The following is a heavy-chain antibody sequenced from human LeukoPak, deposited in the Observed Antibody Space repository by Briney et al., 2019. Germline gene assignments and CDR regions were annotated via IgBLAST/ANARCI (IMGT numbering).Heavy chain of an antibody. CDR3: ARDRTSLVRGVNSMDV. V-gene: IGHV3-33*01. J-gene: IGHJ6*04. D-gene: IGHD3-10*01. CDR2: IWYDGSNK. CDR1: GFTFSSYG. Sequence: GGSLRLSCAASGFTFSSYGMHWVRQAPGKGLEWVAVIWYDGSNKYYADSVKGRFTISRDNSKNTLYLQMNSLRAEDTAVYYCARDRTSLVRGVNSMDVWGKGTTVTVSS.